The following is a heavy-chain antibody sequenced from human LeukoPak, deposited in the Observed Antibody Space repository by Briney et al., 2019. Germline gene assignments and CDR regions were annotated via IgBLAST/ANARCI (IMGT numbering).Heavy chain of an antibody. V-gene: IGHV3-53*01. CDR3: ARDRATVTNGDDAFGI. Sequence: PGGSLRLSCTVSGFTVSSNSMSWVRQAPGKGLEWVSFIYSDNTHYSDSVKGRFTISRDNAKNSLYLQMNSLRAEDTAVYYCARDRATVTNGDDAFGIWGQGTMVIVSS. J-gene: IGHJ3*02. CDR1: GFTVSSNS. D-gene: IGHD4-17*01. CDR2: IYSDNT.